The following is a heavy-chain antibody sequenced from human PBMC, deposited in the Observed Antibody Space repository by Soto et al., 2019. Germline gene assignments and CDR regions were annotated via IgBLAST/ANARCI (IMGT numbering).Heavy chain of an antibody. CDR2: ISGSGGST. CDR1: GFTFSSYS. J-gene: IGHJ6*02. CDR3: AKEGYSSSLLGMDV. D-gene: IGHD6-13*01. Sequence: GGSLRLSCAASGFTFSSYSMSWVRQAPGKGLEWVSGISGSGGSTYYADSVKGRFTISRDNSKNTLYLQMNSLRAEDTAVYYCAKEGYSSSLLGMDVWGQGTTVTVSS. V-gene: IGHV3-23*01.